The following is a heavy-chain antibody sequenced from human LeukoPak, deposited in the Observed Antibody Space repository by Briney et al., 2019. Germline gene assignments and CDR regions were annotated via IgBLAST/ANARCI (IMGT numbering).Heavy chain of an antibody. D-gene: IGHD3-3*01. CDR2: ISGSGGST. V-gene: IGHV3-23*01. CDR3: AKGLEEYDFWSGYREMGLDY. CDR1: GFTFSSYA. J-gene: IGHJ4*02. Sequence: PGGSLRLSCAASGFTFSSYAMSWVRQAPGKGLEWVSAISGSGGSTYYTDSVKGRFTISRDNSKNTLYLQMNSLRAEDTAVYYCAKGLEEYDFWSGYREMGLDYWGQGTLVTVSS.